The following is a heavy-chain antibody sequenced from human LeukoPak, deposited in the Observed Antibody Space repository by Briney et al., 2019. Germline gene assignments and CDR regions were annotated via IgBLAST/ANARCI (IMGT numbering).Heavy chain of an antibody. V-gene: IGHV4-59*08. Sequence: SETLSLTCTVSGDSVSDYYWTWIRQSPGKGLEWIGSIYYSGGINYNPSLRSRLTVSVDTSKNQFSLKLNSVTAADTAVYYCAKYSRLLREKNPFDVWGPGTMVVVSS. D-gene: IGHD5-18*01. CDR2: IYYSGGI. CDR3: AKYSRLLREKNPFDV. CDR1: GDSVSDYY. J-gene: IGHJ3*01.